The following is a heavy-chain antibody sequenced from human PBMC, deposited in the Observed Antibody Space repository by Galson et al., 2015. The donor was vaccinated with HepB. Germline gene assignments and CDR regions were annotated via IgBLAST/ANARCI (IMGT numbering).Heavy chain of an antibody. V-gene: IGHV4-34*01. CDR2: INHSGST. J-gene: IGHJ4*02. CDR1: GGSFSGYY. D-gene: IGHD6-13*01. Sequence: QVQLQESGPGLLKPSETLSLTCAVYGGSFSGYYWSWIRQPPGKGLEWIGEINHSGSTNYNPSLKCRVTISVDTSKNQFSLKLSSVTAADTAVYYCARMGYRQQLVRKAFDYWGQGTLVTVSS. CDR3: ARMGYRQQLVRKAFDY.